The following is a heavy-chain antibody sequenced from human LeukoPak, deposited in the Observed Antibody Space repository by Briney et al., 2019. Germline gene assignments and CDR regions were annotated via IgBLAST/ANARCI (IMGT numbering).Heavy chain of an antibody. CDR2: INTNTGNP. J-gene: IGHJ5*02. CDR1: GYTFTSYA. Sequence: GASVKVSCKASGYTFTSYAMNWVRQAPGQGLEWMGWINTNTGNPTYAQGFTGRFVFSLDTSVSTAYLQISSLKAEDTAVYYCAREGFWTIAAAGESSWFDPWGQGTLVTVSS. V-gene: IGHV7-4-1*02. CDR3: AREGFWTIAAAGESSWFDP. D-gene: IGHD6-13*01.